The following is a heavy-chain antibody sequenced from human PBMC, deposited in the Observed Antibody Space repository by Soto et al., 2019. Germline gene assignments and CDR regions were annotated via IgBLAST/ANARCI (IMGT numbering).Heavy chain of an antibody. D-gene: IGHD4-4*01. Sequence: PGGSLRLSCAASGFTFSSYSMNWVRQAPGKGLEWVSYISSSSSTIYYADSVKGRFTISRDNAKNSLYLQMNSLRDEDTAVYYCARGLLIWDMTTVTPPPTIDYWGQGTLVTVSS. CDR2: ISSSSSTI. CDR1: GFTFSSYS. CDR3: ARGLLIWDMTTVTPPPTIDY. J-gene: IGHJ4*02. V-gene: IGHV3-48*02.